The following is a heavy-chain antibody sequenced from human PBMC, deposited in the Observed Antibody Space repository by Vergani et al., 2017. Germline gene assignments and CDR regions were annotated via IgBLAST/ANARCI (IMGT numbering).Heavy chain of an antibody. V-gene: IGHV3-21*01. Sequence: VQLVESGGGVVQPERSPRLSCAASGFTFSSYGMHWVRQAPGKGLEWVSSISSSSSYIYYADSVKGRFTISRDNAKNSLYLQMNSLRAEDTAVYYCARDSDYYDSSGYPRNFGYWGQGTLVTVSS. D-gene: IGHD3-22*01. CDR2: ISSSSSYI. CDR1: GFTFSSYG. CDR3: ARDSDYYDSSGYPRNFGY. J-gene: IGHJ4*02.